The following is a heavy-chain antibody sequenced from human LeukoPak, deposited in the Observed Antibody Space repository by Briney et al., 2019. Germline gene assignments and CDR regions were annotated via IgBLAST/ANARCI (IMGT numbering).Heavy chain of an antibody. CDR2: ISSNGGST. D-gene: IGHD2-2*02. CDR1: GFTFSSYS. CDR3: ARDRCSSTSCYSWSSRNWGYFDY. Sequence: PGGSLRLFCAASGFTFSSYSVNLVRQAPGKGLEYVSAISSNGGSTYYANSVKGRFTISRDNSKNTLYLQMGSLRAEDMAVYYCARDRCSSTSCYSWSSRNWGYFDYWGQGTLVTVSS. V-gene: IGHV3-64*01. J-gene: IGHJ4*02.